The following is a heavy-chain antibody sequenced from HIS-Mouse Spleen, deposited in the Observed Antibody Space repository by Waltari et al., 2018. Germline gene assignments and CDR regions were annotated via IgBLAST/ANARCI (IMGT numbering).Heavy chain of an antibody. J-gene: IGHJ4*02. Sequence: QVQLQQSGPGLVKPSQTLPLTCPISGDSVSSNSAARNWSRQPPSRGLEWVGRTYYRSKWDNDYAVSVKSRITIHPDTSKNQFSLQLNSVTPEDTAVYYCARDYRRELLDYWGQGTLVTVSS. D-gene: IGHD1-26*01. CDR2: TYYRSKWDN. CDR1: GDSVSSNSAA. V-gene: IGHV6-1*01. CDR3: ARDYRRELLDY.